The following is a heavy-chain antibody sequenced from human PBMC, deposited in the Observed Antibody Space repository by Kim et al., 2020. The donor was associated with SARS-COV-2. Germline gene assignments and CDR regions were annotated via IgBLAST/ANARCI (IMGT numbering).Heavy chain of an antibody. V-gene: IGHV3-53*01. CDR2: IYSGGST. Sequence: GGSLRLSCAASGFTVSSNYMSWVRQAPGKGLEWVSVIYSGGSTYYADSVKGRVTISRDNSKNTLYLQMNSLRAEDTAVYYCARGYSSGWSPDYYYYYGMDVWGQGTTVTVSS. CDR1: GFTVSSNY. D-gene: IGHD6-19*01. CDR3: ARGYSSGWSPDYYYYYGMDV. J-gene: IGHJ6*02.